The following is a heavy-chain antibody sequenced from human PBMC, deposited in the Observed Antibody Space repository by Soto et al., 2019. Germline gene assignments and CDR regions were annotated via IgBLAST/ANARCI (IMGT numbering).Heavy chain of an antibody. CDR2: IIPILGIA. V-gene: IGHV1-69*02. Sequence: SVKVSCKASGGTFSSYTISWVRQAPGQGLEWMGRIIPILGIANYAQKFQGRVTITEDKSTSTAYMELSSLRSEDTAVYYCATFFCRGGSGGSCYSGYYYYGMDVWGQGTTVTVSS. D-gene: IGHD2-15*01. CDR3: ATFFCRGGSGGSCYSGYYYYGMDV. J-gene: IGHJ6*02. CDR1: GGTFSSYT.